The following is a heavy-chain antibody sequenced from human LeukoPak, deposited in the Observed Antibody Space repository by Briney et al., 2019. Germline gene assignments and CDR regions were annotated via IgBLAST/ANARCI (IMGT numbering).Heavy chain of an antibody. Sequence: GGSLRLSCAASGFTFSSYGMHWVRQAPGKGLEWVSSISSSSSYIYYADSVKGRFTISRDNAKNSLYLQMNSLRAEDTAVYYCARVEQLVPNDYWGQGTLVTVSS. CDR2: ISSSSSYI. CDR3: ARVEQLVPNDY. CDR1: GFTFSSYG. D-gene: IGHD6-13*01. J-gene: IGHJ4*02. V-gene: IGHV3-21*01.